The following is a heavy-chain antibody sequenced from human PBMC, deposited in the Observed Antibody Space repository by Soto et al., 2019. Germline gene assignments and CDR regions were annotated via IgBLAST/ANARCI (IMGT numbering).Heavy chain of an antibody. CDR1: GGPISSGDYY. J-gene: IGHJ5*02. V-gene: IGHV4-30-4*01. D-gene: IGHD2-2*01. CDR2: IYYSGST. Sequence: SETLSLTCTVSGGPISSGDYYWSWIRQPPGKGLEWIGYIYYSGSTYYNPSLKSRVTISVDTSKNQFSLKLSSVTAADTAVYYCARDYCSSTGCYGNWFDPWGQGTLVTVSS. CDR3: ARDYCSSTGCYGNWFDP.